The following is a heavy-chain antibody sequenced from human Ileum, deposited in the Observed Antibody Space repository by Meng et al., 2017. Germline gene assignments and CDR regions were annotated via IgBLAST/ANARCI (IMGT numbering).Heavy chain of an antibody. CDR2: IYHSGST. D-gene: IGHD4-17*01. Sequence: QVQGQGAGPGLVKASGTLVLTWVVSGGFISRSSWWSWVRQPPGKGLEWIGEIYHSGSTNYNPSLKSRVTISVDKSKNQFSLKLSSVTAADTAVYYCARIDDYGDYVDYWGQGTLVTVSS. CDR3: ARIDDYGDYVDY. CDR1: GGFISRSSW. V-gene: IGHV4-4*02. J-gene: IGHJ4*02.